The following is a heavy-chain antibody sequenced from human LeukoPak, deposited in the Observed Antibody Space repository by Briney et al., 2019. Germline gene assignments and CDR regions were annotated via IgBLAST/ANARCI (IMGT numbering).Heavy chain of an antibody. CDR1: GFTFSSYA. Sequence: GGSLRLSCAASGFTFSSYAMSWVRQAPGKGLEWVSTISGNGGSTYYADSVKGRFTISRDNSKNTLYLQMNSLRAEDTAVYYCAKQLEPSRYYFDYWGQGTLVTVSS. J-gene: IGHJ4*02. CDR2: ISGNGGST. V-gene: IGHV3-23*01. CDR3: AKQLEPSRYYFDY. D-gene: IGHD1-1*01.